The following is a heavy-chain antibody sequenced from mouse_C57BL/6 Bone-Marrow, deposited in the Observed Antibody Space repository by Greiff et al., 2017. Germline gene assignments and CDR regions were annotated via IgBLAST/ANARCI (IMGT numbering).Heavy chain of an antibody. D-gene: IGHD1-1*01. CDR2: SSSGGSYT. J-gene: IGHJ1*03. CDR3: ARIYSWYFDV. V-gene: IGHV5-6*01. CDR1: GFTFSSYG. Sequence: EVKLQESGGDLVKPGGSLKLSCAASGFTFSSYGMSWVRQTPDKRLEWVATSSSGGSYTYYPDSVKGRFTISRDNAKNTLYLQMSSLKSEDTAMYYCARIYSWYFDVWGTGTTGTVSS.